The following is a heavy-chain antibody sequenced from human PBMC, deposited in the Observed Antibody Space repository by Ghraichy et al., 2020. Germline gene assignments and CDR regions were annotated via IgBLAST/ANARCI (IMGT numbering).Heavy chain of an antibody. J-gene: IGHJ6*02. V-gene: IGHV3-23*01. CDR1: GFTFSSYA. Sequence: GESLNISCAASGFTFSSYAMSWVRQAPGKGLEWVSAISGSGGSTYYADSVKGRFTISRDNSKNTLYLQMNSLRAEDTAVYYCAKDCRNNYGDYLHYYYYGMDVWGQGTTLTVSS. CDR2: ISGSGGST. CDR3: AKDCRNNYGDYLHYYYYGMDV. D-gene: IGHD4-17*01.